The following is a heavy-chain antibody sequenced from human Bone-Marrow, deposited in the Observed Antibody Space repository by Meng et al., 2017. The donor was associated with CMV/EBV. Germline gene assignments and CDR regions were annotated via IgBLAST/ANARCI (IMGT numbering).Heavy chain of an antibody. D-gene: IGHD6-13*01. V-gene: IGHV3-23*03. CDR1: GFTFSSYA. J-gene: IGHJ4*02. Sequence: LSCAASGFTFSSYAMSWVRQAPGKGLEWVSVIYSGGSSTYYADSVKGRFTISRDNSKNTLYLQMNSLRAEDTAVYYCGVAGIRVDYWGQGTLVTVSS. CDR2: IYSGGSST. CDR3: GVAGIRVDY.